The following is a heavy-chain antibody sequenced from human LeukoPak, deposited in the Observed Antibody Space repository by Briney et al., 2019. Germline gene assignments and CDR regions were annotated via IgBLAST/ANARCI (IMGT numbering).Heavy chain of an antibody. V-gene: IGHV3-20*01. CDR1: GFTFDDYG. Sequence: GGCLRLCCAASGFTFDDYGMSWLRQAPGNGLECVSGINWIGGSTGYADSVKGRFTISIDNSKNSLYLQMYSLRAEDTALYPCARVRFGLGIMIDYWGQGTLVTVSS. J-gene: IGHJ4*02. CDR2: INWIGGST. CDR3: ARVRFGLGIMIDY. D-gene: IGHD7-27*01.